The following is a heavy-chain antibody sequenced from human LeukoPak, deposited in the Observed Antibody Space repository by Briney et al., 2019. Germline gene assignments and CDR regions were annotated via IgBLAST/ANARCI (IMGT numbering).Heavy chain of an antibody. D-gene: IGHD3-22*01. Sequence: SQTLPLTCTVSGGSISSGSYYWSWIRQPAGKGLEWIGRIYTSGSTNYNPSLKSRVTISVDTSKNQFSLKLSSVTAADTAVYYCAREVPTYYYDSSGSRFDYWGQGTLVTVSS. CDR3: AREVPTYYYDSSGSRFDY. J-gene: IGHJ4*02. CDR2: IYTSGST. V-gene: IGHV4-61*02. CDR1: GGSISSGSYY.